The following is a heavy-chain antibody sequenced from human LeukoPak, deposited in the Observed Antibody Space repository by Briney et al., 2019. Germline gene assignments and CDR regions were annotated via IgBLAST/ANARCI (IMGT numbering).Heavy chain of an antibody. V-gene: IGHV3-23*01. CDR1: GFTFSSYA. Sequence: GGALRLSCAASGFTFSSYAMSWVRQAPGKGLEGVSAISGSGGSTYYADSVKGRFTISRDNSKNTLYLQMNSLRAEDTAVYSCAKDDGWYPLRGYFDYWGQGTLVTVSS. D-gene: IGHD6-19*01. J-gene: IGHJ4*02. CDR2: ISGSGGST. CDR3: AKDDGWYPLRGYFDY.